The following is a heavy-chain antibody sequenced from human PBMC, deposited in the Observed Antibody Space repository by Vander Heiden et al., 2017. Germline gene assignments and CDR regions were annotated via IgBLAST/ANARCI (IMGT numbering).Heavy chain of an antibody. V-gene: IGHV3-33*01. Sequence: QVQLVESGGGVVQPGRSLRLSCAASGSTFSSCGMHWVRQAPVKGLELVAVIWYDGSNKYYADSVKCRFTISRDNSKNTLYLQMNSLRAEDTAVYYCARDLEGYGSGSWDSPYYYYGMDVWGQGTTVTVSS. J-gene: IGHJ6*02. CDR2: IWYDGSNK. D-gene: IGHD3-10*01. CDR3: ARDLEGYGSGSWDSPYYYYGMDV. CDR1: GSTFSSCG.